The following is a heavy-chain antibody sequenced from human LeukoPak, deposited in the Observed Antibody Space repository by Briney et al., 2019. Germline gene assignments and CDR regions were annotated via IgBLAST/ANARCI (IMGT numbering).Heavy chain of an antibody. CDR1: GFTFSSYA. V-gene: IGHV3-23*01. J-gene: IGHJ4*02. D-gene: IGHD5-24*01. CDR3: AKGIIAVEMATVLDY. Sequence: PGGSLRLSCAASGFTFSSYAMSWVRQAPGKGLEWVSAISGSGGSTYYADSVKGRFTISRDNSKNTLYLQMNSLRAEDTAVYYCAKGIIAVEMATVLDYWGQGTLVTVSS. CDR2: ISGSGGST.